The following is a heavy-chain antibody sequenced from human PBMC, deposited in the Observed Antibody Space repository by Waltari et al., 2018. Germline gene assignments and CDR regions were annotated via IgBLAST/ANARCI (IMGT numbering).Heavy chain of an antibody. D-gene: IGHD3-16*01. Sequence: QVQLVQSGAEVRKPGSSVKVSCKASGGTFTSYAFSWLRQAPGQGLEWMGGIIPGFGTTNYAQKFRDRLTMSTVDSTSTAYMELTSLTSEDTAIYFCAREGGGGSYYFDYWGQGTLVTVSS. V-gene: IGHV1-69*05. CDR1: GGTFTSYA. CDR3: AREGGGGSYYFDY. J-gene: IGHJ4*02. CDR2: IIPGFGTT.